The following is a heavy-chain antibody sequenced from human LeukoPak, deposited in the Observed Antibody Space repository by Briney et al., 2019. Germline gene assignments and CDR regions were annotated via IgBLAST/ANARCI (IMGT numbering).Heavy chain of an antibody. CDR2: ISGSGGST. CDR3: AKDTGLAIEARDAFDI. D-gene: IGHD2-21*01. Sequence: PGRSLRLSCAASGFTFSSYAMSWVRQAPGKGLEWVSAISGSGGSTYYADSVKGRFTISRDNSKNTLYLQMNSLRAEDTAVYYCAKDTGLAIEARDAFDIWGQGTMVTVSS. CDR1: GFTFSSYA. V-gene: IGHV3-23*01. J-gene: IGHJ3*02.